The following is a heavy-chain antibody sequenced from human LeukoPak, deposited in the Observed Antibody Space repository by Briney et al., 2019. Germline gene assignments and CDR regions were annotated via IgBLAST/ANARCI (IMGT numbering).Heavy chain of an antibody. V-gene: IGHV3-7*01. CDR2: IQEDGSEK. J-gene: IGHJ4*02. CDR1: GFTFSSYA. CDR3: ARSYYASGSYYWVHYFDS. D-gene: IGHD3-10*01. Sequence: GGSLRLSCAASGFTFSSYAMSWVRQAPGKGLEWVANIQEDGSEKYYVDSVKGRFTISRDNAKNSLYLQMNSLRAEDTAVYYCARSYYASGSYYWVHYFDSWGQGTLVTVSS.